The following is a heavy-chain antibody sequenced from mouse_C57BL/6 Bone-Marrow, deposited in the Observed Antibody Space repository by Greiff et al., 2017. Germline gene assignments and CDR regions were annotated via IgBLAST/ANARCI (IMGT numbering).Heavy chain of an antibody. CDR3: VSYGYDPYAMDY. J-gene: IGHJ4*01. D-gene: IGHD2-2*01. CDR1: GFTFNTYA. Sequence: EVQGVESGGGLVQPKGSLKLSCAASGFTFNTYAMHWVRQAPGKGLEWVARIRSKSSNSATYYADSVKDRFTISRDDSQSMLYLHMNNLKTEDTAMYYCVSYGYDPYAMDYWGQGTSVTVSS. CDR2: IRSKSSNSAT. V-gene: IGHV10-3*01.